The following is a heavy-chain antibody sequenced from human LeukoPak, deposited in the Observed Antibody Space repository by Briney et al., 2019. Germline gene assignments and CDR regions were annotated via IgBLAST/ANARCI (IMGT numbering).Heavy chain of an antibody. CDR2: IYYSGST. Sequence: SETLSLTCTVSGGSISSSSYYWGWIRQPPGKGLEWIGSIYYSGSTNYNPSLKSRVTISVDTSKNQFSLKLSSVTAADTAVYYCARRRYYYDSSGYAYWGQGTLVTVSS. CDR3: ARRRYYYDSSGYAY. J-gene: IGHJ4*02. V-gene: IGHV4-39*07. D-gene: IGHD3-22*01. CDR1: GGSISSSSYY.